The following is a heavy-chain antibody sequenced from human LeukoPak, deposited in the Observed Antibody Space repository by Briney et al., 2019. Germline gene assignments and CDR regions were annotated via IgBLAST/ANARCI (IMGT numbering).Heavy chain of an antibody. CDR2: ISSSSSYI. CDR1: GFTLSSYS. D-gene: IGHD6-19*01. J-gene: IGHJ4*02. CDR3: AREKQWLARFDY. V-gene: IGHV3-21*01. Sequence: KAGGSLRLSCAASGFTLSSYSMNWVRQAPGKGLEWVSSISSSSSYIYYADSVKGRFTISRDNAKNSLYLQMNSLRAEDTAVYYCAREKQWLARFDYWGQGTLVTVSS.